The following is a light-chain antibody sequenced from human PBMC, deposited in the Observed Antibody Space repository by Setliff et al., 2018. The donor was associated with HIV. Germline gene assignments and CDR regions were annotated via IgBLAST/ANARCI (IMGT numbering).Light chain of an antibody. V-gene: IGLV2-14*02. J-gene: IGLJ2*01. CDR3: SSCSSSSTLV. CDR2: EVS. CDR1: SGDVGNYNV. Sequence: QSALTQPASVSGSPGQSITISCTGTSGDVGNYNVVSWYQQHPGKAPKVMIYEVSNRPSGVPDRFSGSKYGNTASLTISGLQAEDEADYYCSSCSSSSTLVFGGGTK.